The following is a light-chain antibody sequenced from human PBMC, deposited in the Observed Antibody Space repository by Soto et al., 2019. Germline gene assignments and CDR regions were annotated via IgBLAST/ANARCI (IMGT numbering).Light chain of an antibody. CDR3: QQYDNLPLI. Sequence: DIQITTSPYSLSASVGDRVTITYQASQDISNYLNWYQQKPGKAPKLLIYDASNLETGVPSRFSGSGSGTDFTLTISSLQPEDFATYYCQQYDNLPLIFGQGTLLEIK. CDR1: QDISNY. V-gene: IGKV1-33*01. J-gene: IGKJ5*01. CDR2: DAS.